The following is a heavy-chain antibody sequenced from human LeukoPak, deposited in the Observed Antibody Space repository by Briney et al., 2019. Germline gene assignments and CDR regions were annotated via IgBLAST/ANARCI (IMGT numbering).Heavy chain of an antibody. CDR3: ARGKDYYDSSGYCDY. CDR1: GYTFTSYG. CDR2: ISAYNGNT. J-gene: IGHJ4*02. D-gene: IGHD3-22*01. V-gene: IGHV1-18*01. Sequence: ASVKVSCKASGYTFTSYGISWVRQAPGQGLEWMGWISAYNGNTNYAQKLQGRVTMTTDTSTSTAYMELRSLRSDDTAVYYRARGKDYYDSSGYCDYWGQGTLVTVSS.